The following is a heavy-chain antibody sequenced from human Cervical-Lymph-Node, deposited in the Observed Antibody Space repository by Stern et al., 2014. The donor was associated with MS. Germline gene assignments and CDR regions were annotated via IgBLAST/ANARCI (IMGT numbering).Heavy chain of an antibody. J-gene: IGHJ2*01. Sequence: QVQLQESGPGLVKPSETLSLTCTVSGGSISSYYWSWIRQPPGKGLEWIGYIYYSGSTNYNPSLKSRVTLSVDTSKNQFSLKLSSVPAADPAVYYCARGYVDIVATTTSGDWYFDLWGRGPLVTVSS. CDR2: IYYSGST. CDR1: GGSISSYY. CDR3: ARGYVDIVATTTSGDWYFDL. V-gene: IGHV4-59*01. D-gene: IGHD5-12*01.